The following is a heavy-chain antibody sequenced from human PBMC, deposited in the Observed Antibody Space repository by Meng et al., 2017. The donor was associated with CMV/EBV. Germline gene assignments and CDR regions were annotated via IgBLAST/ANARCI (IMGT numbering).Heavy chain of an antibody. J-gene: IGHJ3*02. Sequence: SETLSLTCAVYGGSLSGYYWSWIRQPPGKGLEWIGEINHSGSTNYNPSLKSRVTISVDTSKNQFSLKLSSVTAADTAVYYCARRTMIDAFDIWGQGTMVTVSS. D-gene: IGHD3-22*01. CDR2: INHSGST. V-gene: IGHV4-34*01. CDR1: GGSLSGYY. CDR3: ARRTMIDAFDI.